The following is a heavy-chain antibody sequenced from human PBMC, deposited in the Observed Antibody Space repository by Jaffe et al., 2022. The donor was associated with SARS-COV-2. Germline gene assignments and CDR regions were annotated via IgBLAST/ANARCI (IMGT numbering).Heavy chain of an antibody. V-gene: IGHV3-23*01. CDR1: GFTFSSYG. D-gene: IGHD6-13*01. Sequence: EVQLLESGGGLVQPGGSLRLSCAASGFTFSSYGMSWVRQAPGKGLEWVSTFSGGGDTTYYADSVKGRFTISRDNSRNTLYLQMHSLRAEDTAVYYCAKMRQQLASEFDPWGQGTLVTVSS. CDR2: FSGGGDTT. CDR3: AKMRQQLASEFDP. J-gene: IGHJ5*02.